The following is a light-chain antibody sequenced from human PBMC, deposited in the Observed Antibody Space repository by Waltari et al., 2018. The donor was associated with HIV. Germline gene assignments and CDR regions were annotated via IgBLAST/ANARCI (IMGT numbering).Light chain of an antibody. CDR1: TGVVTSGHY. V-gene: IGLV7-46*01. CDR3: LLSYSGGRPV. CDR2: DTA. Sequence: QAVVTQEPSLTVSPGGTVPLTCGSSTGVVTSGHYPYWFQQKPGQAPRTLIYDTANKHSWTPARFSGSLLGGKTALTLSGAQPEDEAEYYCLLSYSGGRPVFGGGTMLTVL. J-gene: IGLJ3*02.